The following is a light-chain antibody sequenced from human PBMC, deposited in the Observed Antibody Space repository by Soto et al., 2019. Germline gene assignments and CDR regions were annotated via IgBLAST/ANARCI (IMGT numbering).Light chain of an antibody. J-gene: IGLJ2*01. CDR1: NIGSKG. CDR2: SDT. CDR3: QVWDSGSAHVL. Sequence: SSELTQPPSVSGAPGKTARISCGGNNIGSKGVHWYQQKPGQAPVLVIYSDTDLPPVIPERFSGSNSANMATLTISRVEAGDEADYYCQVWDSGSAHVLFGGGTKVTVL. V-gene: IGLV3-21*04.